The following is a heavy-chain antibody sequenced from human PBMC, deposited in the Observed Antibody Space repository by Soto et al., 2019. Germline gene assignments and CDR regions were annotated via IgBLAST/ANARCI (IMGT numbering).Heavy chain of an antibody. CDR3: VKDFRCSN. CDR1: GFTFTSNA. CDR2: ISGDGADT. J-gene: IGHJ4*02. Sequence: AGGSLRLSCVASGFTFTSNAMSWARQAPGKGLEWVSAISGDGADTYYADSVKGRFTISRDNSKNTLSLQMNSLRDEDTALYYCVKDFRCSNWGQGTLVTVSS. V-gene: IGHV3-23*01. D-gene: IGHD3-10*02.